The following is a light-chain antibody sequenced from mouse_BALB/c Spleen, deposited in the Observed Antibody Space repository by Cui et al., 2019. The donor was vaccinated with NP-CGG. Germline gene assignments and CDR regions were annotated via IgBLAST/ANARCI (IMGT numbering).Light chain of an antibody. CDR2: GTN. J-gene: IGLJ1*01. CDR3: ALWYSNHWV. CDR1: TGAVTTSHY. Sequence: QAVVTQASALTTSPGETVTLTCRSSTGAVTTSHYANWVQEKPDHLFTGLIGGTNNRAPGVPARFSGSLIGDKAALTITGAQTEDEAIYFCALWYSNHWVFGGGTKLTVL. V-gene: IGLV1*01.